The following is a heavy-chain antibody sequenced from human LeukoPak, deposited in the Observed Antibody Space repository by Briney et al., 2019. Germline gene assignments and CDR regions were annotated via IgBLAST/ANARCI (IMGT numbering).Heavy chain of an antibody. Sequence: SETLSLTCTVSGGSISSSSYYWGWIRQPPGKGLEWIGSIYYSGSTYYNPSLKSRVTISVDTSKNQFSLKLSSVTAADTAVYYCARDPTSSREGYFDYWGQGTLVTVSS. D-gene: IGHD6-19*01. V-gene: IGHV4-39*07. CDR2: IYYSGST. CDR3: ARDPTSSREGYFDY. CDR1: GGSISSSSYY. J-gene: IGHJ4*02.